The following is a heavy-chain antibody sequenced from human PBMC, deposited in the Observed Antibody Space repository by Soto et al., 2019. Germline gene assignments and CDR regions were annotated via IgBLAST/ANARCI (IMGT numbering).Heavy chain of an antibody. CDR1: GFTFGGYA. CDR2: IRSKTYGGTT. V-gene: IGHV3-49*03. J-gene: IGHJ4*02. CDR3: ARRKYLDY. Sequence: GGSLRLSCTTSGFTFGGYAMSWFRQAPGKGLEWIGYIRSKTYGGTTEYAASVKGRFTISRDDSKRVAHLQMNSLESEDTAVYYCARRKYLDYWGQGTLVTAPQ.